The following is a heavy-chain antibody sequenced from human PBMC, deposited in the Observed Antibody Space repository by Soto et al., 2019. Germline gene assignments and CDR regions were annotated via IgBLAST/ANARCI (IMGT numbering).Heavy chain of an antibody. D-gene: IGHD2-15*01. Sequence: QVQLQESGPGLVKPSQTLSLTCTVSGGSISSGDYYWSWIRQPPGKGLEWIGYIYYSGSTYYNPSLQRRVTISVDTSKNHFSLKLSSVTAADTAVYYCARTVVVDYYGMDVWGQGTPVTVSS. V-gene: IGHV4-30-4*01. CDR2: IYYSGST. J-gene: IGHJ6*02. CDR1: GGSISSGDYY. CDR3: ARTVVVDYYGMDV.